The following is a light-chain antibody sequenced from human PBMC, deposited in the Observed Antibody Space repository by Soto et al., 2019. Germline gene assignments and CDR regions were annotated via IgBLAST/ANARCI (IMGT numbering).Light chain of an antibody. V-gene: IGKV1-39*01. CDR1: QSINTY. Sequence: DIQMTQSPSSLSASIGDRVTITCRTNQSINTYLNWYQQNLGKAPRLLIFSASYLESGIPSRFSGSGSGTDFTLTINSLQPEDFATYYCQQTYDALPITFGQGTRLEIK. J-gene: IGKJ5*01. CDR2: SAS. CDR3: QQTYDALPIT.